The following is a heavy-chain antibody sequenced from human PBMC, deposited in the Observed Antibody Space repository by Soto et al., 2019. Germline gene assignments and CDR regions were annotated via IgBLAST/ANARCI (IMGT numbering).Heavy chain of an antibody. CDR2: IYYSGST. CDR1: GGSISSGGYY. V-gene: IGHV4-31*03. J-gene: IGHJ4*02. CDR3: ARERGGYYGSGTTL. D-gene: IGHD3-10*01. Sequence: QVQLQESGPGLVKPSQTLSLTCTVSGGSISSGGYYWIWISQHPGKGLEGFGYIYYSGSTYYNPSLKRRFSISVHTSKNQFSLRLSSVNAADTAVYYCARERGGYYGSGTTLWGQGTLVTVSS.